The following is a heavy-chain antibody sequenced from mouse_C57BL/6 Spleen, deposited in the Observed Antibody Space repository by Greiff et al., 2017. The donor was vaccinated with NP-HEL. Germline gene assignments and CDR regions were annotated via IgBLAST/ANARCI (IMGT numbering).Heavy chain of an antibody. CDR1: GFSLTSYG. Sequence: QVQLQQSGPGLVQPSQSLSITCTVSGFSLTSYGVHWVRQSPGKGLEWLGVIWSGGSTDYNAAFISRLSIRKDNSKSQVFFKMNSLQADDTAIYYCARRDDYDDDYYAMDYWGQGTSVTVSS. D-gene: IGHD2-4*01. CDR2: IWSGGST. J-gene: IGHJ4*01. CDR3: ARRDDYDDDYYAMDY. V-gene: IGHV2-2*01.